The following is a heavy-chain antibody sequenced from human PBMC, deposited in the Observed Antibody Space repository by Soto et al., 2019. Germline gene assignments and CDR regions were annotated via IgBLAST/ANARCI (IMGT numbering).Heavy chain of an antibody. CDR1: GFTFSSYG. V-gene: IGHV3-30*18. J-gene: IGHJ6*02. Sequence: GGSLRLSCAASGFTFSSYGMHWVRQAPGKGLEWVAVISYDGSNKYYADSVKGRFTISRDNSKNTLYLQMNSLRAEDTAVYYCAKEITTGYYGMGVWGQGTTVTVSS. D-gene: IGHD2-2*01. CDR3: AKEITTGYYGMGV. CDR2: ISYDGSNK.